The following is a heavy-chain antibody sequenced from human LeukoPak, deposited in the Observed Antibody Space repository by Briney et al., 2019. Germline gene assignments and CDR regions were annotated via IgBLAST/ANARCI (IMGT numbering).Heavy chain of an antibody. CDR1: GYTFTSYC. CDR2: ISAYNSST. CDR3: ARDLVWDY. Sequence: ASVKLSCKASGYTFTSYCISWVRQAPGQWLEWMGWISAYNSSTNYAQKLQGKVTMTTDTSTLTGYMELRSLGSDDTGVYYCARDLVWDYWGQGTLVTVSS. D-gene: IGHD2-8*01. J-gene: IGHJ4*02. V-gene: IGHV1-18*01.